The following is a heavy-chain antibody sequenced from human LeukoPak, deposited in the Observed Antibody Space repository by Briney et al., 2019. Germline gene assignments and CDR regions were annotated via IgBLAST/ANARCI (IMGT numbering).Heavy chain of an antibody. CDR1: GFTFSSYG. J-gene: IGHJ4*02. V-gene: IGHV3-33*01. CDR2: IWDEESNK. D-gene: IGHD3-10*01. Sequence: RGSLRLSWAASGFTFSSYGMHWVRQAPGKGRGLVAVIWDEESNKYYAESVKCRFTISRENSKNTLYLQMTGLRAEDTGVYYCARDTVLWFGENSFVYWGRGTLVTVSS. CDR3: ARDTVLWFGENSFVY.